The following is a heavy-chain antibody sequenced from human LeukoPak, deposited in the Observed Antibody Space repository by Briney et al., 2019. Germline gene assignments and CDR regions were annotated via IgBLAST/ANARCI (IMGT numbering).Heavy chain of an antibody. CDR2: FSSSGGST. Sequence: GGSLRLSCAVSGFTFSSYAMSWVRQAPGRGLEWVSGFSSSGGSTPHADSVKGRFTISRDNSKNTLYLQMNSLRAEDTAVYYCAKSGLEWGQGTLVTVSS. CDR1: GFTFSSYA. J-gene: IGHJ4*02. D-gene: IGHD1-1*01. V-gene: IGHV3-23*01. CDR3: AKSGLE.